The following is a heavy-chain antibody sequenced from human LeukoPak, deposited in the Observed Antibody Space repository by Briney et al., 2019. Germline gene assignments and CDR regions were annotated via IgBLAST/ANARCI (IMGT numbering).Heavy chain of an antibody. CDR2: ISDSGDTT. J-gene: IGHJ4*02. CDR3: ARDRSYGLDY. CDR1: GFTFSNFA. V-gene: IGHV3-23*01. D-gene: IGHD5-18*01. Sequence: GGSLRLSCAASGFTFSNFAMSWVRHAPGKGLEWVSGISDSGDTTQYADSVKGRFTISRDNSKNTLYLQMNSLRAEDTAVYYCARDRSYGLDYGGQGTLVTVSS.